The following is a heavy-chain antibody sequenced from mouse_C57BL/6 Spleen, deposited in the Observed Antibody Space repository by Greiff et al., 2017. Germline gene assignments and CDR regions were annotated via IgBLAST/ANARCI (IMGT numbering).Heavy chain of an antibody. Sequence: EVQLQESGPELVKPGASVKISCKASGYSFTGYYMNWVKQSPEKSLEWIGEINPSTGGTTYNQKFKAKATLTVDKSSSTAYMQLKSLTSEDSAVYDCARSDYGNYGYAMDYWGQGTSVTVSS. J-gene: IGHJ4*01. CDR1: GYSFTGYY. CDR2: INPSTGGT. D-gene: IGHD2-1*01. V-gene: IGHV1-42*01. CDR3: ARSDYGNYGYAMDY.